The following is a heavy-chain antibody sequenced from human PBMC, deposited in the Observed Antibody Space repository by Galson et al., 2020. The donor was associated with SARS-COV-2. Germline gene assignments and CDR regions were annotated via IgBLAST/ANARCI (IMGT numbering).Heavy chain of an antibody. J-gene: IGHJ4*02. Sequence: GGSLRLSCSASGFVISDYAMHWVRQAPGKGLEYVSAMSSNGGTSFYTDSVNGRFTMSRDNSKNMFYLQMTGLRLEDTAFYYCLSYSSTRHNYWGQGTLVTVSS. CDR2: MSSNGGTS. V-gene: IGHV3-64D*09. CDR1: GFVISDYA. D-gene: IGHD6-19*01. CDR3: LSYSSTRHNY.